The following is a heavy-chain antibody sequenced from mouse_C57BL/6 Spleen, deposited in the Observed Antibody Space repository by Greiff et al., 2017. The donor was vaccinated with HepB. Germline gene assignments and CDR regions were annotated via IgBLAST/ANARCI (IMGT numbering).Heavy chain of an antibody. CDR3: ARSARDYAMDY. V-gene: IGHV5-6*01. CDR1: GFTFSSYG. Sequence: EVMLVESGGDLVKPGGSLKLSCAASGFTFSSYGMSWVRQTPDKRLEWVATISSGGSYTYYPDSVKGRFTISRDNAKNTLYLQMSSLKSEDTAMYYCARSARDYAMDYWGQGTSVTVSS. CDR2: ISSGGSYT. J-gene: IGHJ4*01.